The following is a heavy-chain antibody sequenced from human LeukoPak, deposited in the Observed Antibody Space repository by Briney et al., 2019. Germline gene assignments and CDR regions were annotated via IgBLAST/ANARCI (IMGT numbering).Heavy chain of an antibody. J-gene: IGHJ4*02. D-gene: IGHD2-15*01. V-gene: IGHV3-72*01. CDR2: SKNKANSYIT. CDR1: GFTFSDHY. Sequence: GGSLRLSCAASGFTFSDHYMDWVRQAPGKGLKCVGRSKNKANSYITQYAAFVQGRFTISRDDSKNSLYLQINSLKTEDTAVYYCARDDGGQGDYWGQGTLVTVSS. CDR3: ARDDGGQGDY.